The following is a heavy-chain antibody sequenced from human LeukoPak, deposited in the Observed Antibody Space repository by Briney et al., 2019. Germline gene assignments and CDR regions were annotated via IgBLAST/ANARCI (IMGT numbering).Heavy chain of an antibody. V-gene: IGHV3-23*01. CDR2: TSGSGGST. D-gene: IGHD1-26*01. CDR3: AKVGGGSYYSWYFDL. CDR1: GFTFSSYE. J-gene: IGHJ2*01. Sequence: GGSLRLSCAASGFTFSSYEMNWVRQAPGKGLEWVSATSGSGGSTYYADSVKGRFTISRDNSKNTLYLQMNSLRAEDTAVYYCAKVGGGSYYSWYFDLWGRGTLVTVSS.